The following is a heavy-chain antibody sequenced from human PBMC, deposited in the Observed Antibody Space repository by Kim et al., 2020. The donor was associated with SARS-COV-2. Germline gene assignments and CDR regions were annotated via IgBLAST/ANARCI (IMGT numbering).Heavy chain of an antibody. CDR3: AREGDRIAVAGRRALDI. D-gene: IGHD6-19*01. CDR2: IYHSGST. Sequence: SETLSLTCAVSGGSISSSNWWSWVRQPPGKGLEWIGEIYHSGSTNYNPSLKSRVTISVDKSKNQFSLKLSSVTAADTAVYYCAREGDRIAVAGRRALDIWGQGTMVTVSS. J-gene: IGHJ3*02. V-gene: IGHV4-4*02. CDR1: GGSISSSNW.